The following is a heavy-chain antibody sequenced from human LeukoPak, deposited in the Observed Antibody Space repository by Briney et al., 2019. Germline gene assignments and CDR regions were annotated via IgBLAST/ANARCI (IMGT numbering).Heavy chain of an antibody. CDR1: GFTVSNNY. Sequence: GGSLRLSCVASGFTVSNNYMTWVRQAPGKGLEWVSVIYSGGSTYYTDSVKGRFTISRDNSKNTLYLQMNSLRAEDTAVYYCARATYCSSTSCYKGNAFDIWGQGTMVTVSS. D-gene: IGHD2-2*02. V-gene: IGHV3-53*01. CDR3: ARATYCSSTSCYKGNAFDI. CDR2: IYSGGST. J-gene: IGHJ3*02.